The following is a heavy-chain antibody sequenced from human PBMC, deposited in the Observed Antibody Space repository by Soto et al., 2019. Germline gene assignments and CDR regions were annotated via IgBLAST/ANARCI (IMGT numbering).Heavy chain of an antibody. CDR2: ISGSGGST. J-gene: IGHJ4*02. D-gene: IGHD3-9*01. Sequence: GGSLRLSCAASGFNFSSCAMSWVRQAPGKGLEWVSAISGSGGSTYYADSVKGRFTISRDNSKNTLYLQMNSLRAEDTAVYYCAKVASPDRYVILLENFDYWGQGTLVTVSS. CDR3: AKVASPDRYVILLENFDY. V-gene: IGHV3-23*01. CDR1: GFNFSSCA.